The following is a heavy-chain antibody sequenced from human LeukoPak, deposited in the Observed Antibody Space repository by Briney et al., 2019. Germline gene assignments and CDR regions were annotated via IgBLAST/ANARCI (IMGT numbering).Heavy chain of an antibody. D-gene: IGHD6-13*01. CDR3: AKGGSSWYYFDY. Sequence: QPGGSLRLSCVASGFTFNTYVMSWVRHAPGKGLEWVSGISASGGNTYYADSVKGRFTISRDNSKNTLDLQMNSLRAEDTAVYYCAKGGSSWYYFDYWGQGTLVTVSS. CDR1: GFTFNTYV. CDR2: ISASGGNT. V-gene: IGHV3-23*01. J-gene: IGHJ4*02.